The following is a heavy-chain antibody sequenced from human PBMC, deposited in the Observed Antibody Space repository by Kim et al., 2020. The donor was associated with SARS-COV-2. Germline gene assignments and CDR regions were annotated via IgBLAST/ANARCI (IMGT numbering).Heavy chain of an antibody. CDR2: INTNTGNP. Sequence: ASVKVSCKASGYTFTSYAMNWVRQAPGQGLEWMGWINTNTGNPTYAQGFTGRFVFSLDTSVSTAYLQICSIKAEDTAVYYCARGGFYYDSSGYSRPYYYYYGMDVWGQGTTVTVSS. D-gene: IGHD3-22*01. J-gene: IGHJ6*02. CDR3: ARGGFYYDSSGYSRPYYYYYGMDV. CDR1: GYTFTSYA. V-gene: IGHV7-4-1*01.